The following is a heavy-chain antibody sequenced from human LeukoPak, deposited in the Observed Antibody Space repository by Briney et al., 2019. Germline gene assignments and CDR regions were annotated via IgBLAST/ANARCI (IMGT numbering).Heavy chain of an antibody. CDR3: ARGREPDYYDSSGYYDMYYFDY. CDR1: GGTFSSYA. D-gene: IGHD3-22*01. J-gene: IGHJ4*02. V-gene: IGHV1-69*04. Sequence: SVKVSCKASGGTFSSYAISWVRQAPGQGLEWMGSIIPILGIANYAQKFQGRVTITADKSTSTAYMELSSLRSEDTAVYYCARGREPDYYDSSGYYDMYYFDYWGQGTLVTVSS. CDR2: IIPILGIA.